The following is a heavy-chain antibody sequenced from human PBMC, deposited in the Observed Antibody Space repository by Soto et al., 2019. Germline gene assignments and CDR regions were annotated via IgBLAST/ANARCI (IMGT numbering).Heavy chain of an antibody. V-gene: IGHV3-7*01. CDR3: ARSRYYYYYGMDV. Sequence: GGSLRLSCAASGFTFSSYWMSWVRQAPGKGLEWVANIKQDGSEKYYVDSVKGRFTISRDNAKNSLYQQMNSLRAEDTAVYYCARSRYYYYYGMDVWGQGTTVTVSS. J-gene: IGHJ6*02. CDR1: GFTFSSYW. CDR2: IKQDGSEK.